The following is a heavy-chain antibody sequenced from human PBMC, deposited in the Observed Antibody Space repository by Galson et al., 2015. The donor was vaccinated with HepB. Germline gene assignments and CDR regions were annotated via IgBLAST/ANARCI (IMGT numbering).Heavy chain of an antibody. CDR2: IYPGDSVT. V-gene: IGHV5-51*01. CDR1: GYSFTSYW. D-gene: IGHD6-19*01. J-gene: IGHJ6*02. Sequence: QSGAEVKKPGESLKISCKGSGYSFTSYWIGWVRQMPGKGLEWMGIIYPGDSVTRYSPSFQGQVTISADKSISTAYLQWSSLKASDTAMYYCARSSSGWYYYYGMDVWGQGTTVTVSS. CDR3: ARSSSGWYYYYGMDV.